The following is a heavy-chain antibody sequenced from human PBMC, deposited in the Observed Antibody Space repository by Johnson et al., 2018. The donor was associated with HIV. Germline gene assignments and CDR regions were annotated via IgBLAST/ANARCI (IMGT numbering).Heavy chain of an antibody. Sequence: QVQLVESGGGVVLPGRSLRLSCAASGISFSNCAMHWVRQAPGKGLDWVAVISYDGSNKYHAESVKGRFTISSDNSKNTLYLQMNSLRAEDTAVYYCARVRVRRVYSSSWYGGAFDIWGQGTMVTVSS. CDR1: GISFSNCA. CDR2: ISYDGSNK. D-gene: IGHD6-13*01. CDR3: ARVRVRRVYSSSWYGGAFDI. V-gene: IGHV3-30-3*01. J-gene: IGHJ3*02.